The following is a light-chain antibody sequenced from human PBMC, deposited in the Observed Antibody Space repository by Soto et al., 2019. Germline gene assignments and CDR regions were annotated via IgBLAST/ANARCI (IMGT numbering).Light chain of an antibody. Sequence: SYELTQPPSVSVSPGQTASITCSGDKLGDKYACWYQQKPGKSPLLVIYQDSKRPSGIPERFSGSNSGNTATLTISGTQAMDEADYYCQAWDSSTVVFGGGTKLTVL. V-gene: IGLV3-1*01. CDR1: KLGDKY. CDR3: QAWDSSTVV. J-gene: IGLJ2*01. CDR2: QDS.